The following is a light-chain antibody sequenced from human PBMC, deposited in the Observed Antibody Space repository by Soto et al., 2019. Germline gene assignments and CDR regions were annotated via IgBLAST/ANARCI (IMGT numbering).Light chain of an antibody. CDR2: GAS. CDR1: QSVSSN. J-gene: IGKJ2*01. V-gene: IGKV3-15*01. CDR3: QQYNNWPWYT. Sequence: EIVMTQSPANLSVSPGERATLSCRASQSVSSNLAWYQQKPGQAPRLLIYGASTRATGIPARFSGSGSGTEFTLTISSLRSEDFAVYYCQQYNNWPWYTFGQGTKLEIK.